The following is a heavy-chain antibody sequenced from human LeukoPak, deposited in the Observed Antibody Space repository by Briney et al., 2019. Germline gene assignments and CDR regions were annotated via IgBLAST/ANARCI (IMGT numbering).Heavy chain of an antibody. Sequence: SETLSLTCTVSGGSISSYYWSWIRQPPGKGLEWIGYIYYSGSTNYNPSLKSRVTISVDTSKNQFSLKLSSVTAADTAVYYCARDRGGYSSSFDWFDPWGQGTLVTVSS. J-gene: IGHJ5*02. V-gene: IGHV4-59*01. CDR3: ARDRGGYSSSFDWFDP. CDR1: GGSISSYY. D-gene: IGHD6-13*01. CDR2: IYYSGST.